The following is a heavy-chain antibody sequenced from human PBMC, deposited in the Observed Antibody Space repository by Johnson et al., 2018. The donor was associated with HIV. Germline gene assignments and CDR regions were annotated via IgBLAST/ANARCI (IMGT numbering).Heavy chain of an antibody. D-gene: IGHD4/OR15-4a*01. V-gene: IGHV3-30-3*01. CDR1: GFTFSSYA. Sequence: QVQLVESGGGVVQPGRSLRLSCAASGFTFSSYAMHWVRQAPGKGLEWVAVISYDGSNKYYADSVTGRFPISRDNSKNTLYLQMNSLRAEDTAVYYCARALGANDAFDIWGQGTMVTVSS. J-gene: IGHJ3*02. CDR3: ARALGANDAFDI. CDR2: ISYDGSNK.